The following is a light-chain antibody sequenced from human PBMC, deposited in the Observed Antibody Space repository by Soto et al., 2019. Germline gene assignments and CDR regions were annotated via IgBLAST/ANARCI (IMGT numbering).Light chain of an antibody. V-gene: IGKV1-27*01. CDR3: QKYNSAPLT. Sequence: QMTQSPSSLSAFVGDRVTITCRASQGIATYLAWFQQKPGKVPKLLIYATSTLQSGVPSRFSGSGSGTDFTLTINSLQPEDVGTYYCQKYNSAPLTFGGGTKVEIK. CDR1: QGIATY. CDR2: ATS. J-gene: IGKJ4*01.